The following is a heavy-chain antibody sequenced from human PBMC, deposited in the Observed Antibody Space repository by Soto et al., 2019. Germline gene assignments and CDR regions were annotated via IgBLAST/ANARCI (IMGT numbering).Heavy chain of an antibody. CDR2: ISSSSSTI. V-gene: IGHV3-48*02. J-gene: IGHJ4*02. D-gene: IGHD2-21*02. CDR3: ARPEGDPRSDY. CDR1: GFTFSSYS. Sequence: EVQLVESGGGLVQPGGSLRLSCAASGFTFSSYSMNWVRQAPGKGLEWGSYISSSSSTIYYADSVKGRFTISRDNAKNSLYLQKNSLRDEDTAVYYCARPEGDPRSDYWGRGTLVTVSS.